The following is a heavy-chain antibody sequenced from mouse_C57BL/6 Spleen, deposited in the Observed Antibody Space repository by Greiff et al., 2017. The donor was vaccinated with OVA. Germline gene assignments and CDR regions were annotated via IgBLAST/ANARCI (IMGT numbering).Heavy chain of an antibody. CDR1: GYTFTDYN. Sequence: VQLKESGTELVKPGASVKIPCKASGYTFTDYNMDWVKQSHGKSLEWIGDINPNNGGTIYNQKFKGKATLTVDKSSSTAYMELRSLTSEDTAVYYCAREGDYYGSSYGYFDVWGTGTTVTVSS. J-gene: IGHJ1*03. CDR2: INPNNGGT. V-gene: IGHV1-18*01. CDR3: AREGDYYGSSYGYFDV. D-gene: IGHD1-1*01.